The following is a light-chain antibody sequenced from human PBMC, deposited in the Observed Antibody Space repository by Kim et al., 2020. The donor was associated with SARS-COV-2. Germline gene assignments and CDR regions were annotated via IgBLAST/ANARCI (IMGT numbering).Light chain of an antibody. CDR1: KLWNKY. J-gene: IGLJ2*01. Sequence: VSPGQTASINCSGDKLWNKYACWYQQKPGQSPLLVIYQDTKRPSGIPERFSGSNSGNTATLTISVTQAMDEADYYCQTWDRGNDVVFGGGTQLTVL. V-gene: IGLV3-1*01. CDR3: QTWDRGNDVV. CDR2: QDT.